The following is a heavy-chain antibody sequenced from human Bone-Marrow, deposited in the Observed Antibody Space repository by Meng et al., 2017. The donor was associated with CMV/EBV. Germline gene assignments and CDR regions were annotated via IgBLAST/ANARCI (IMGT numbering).Heavy chain of an antibody. CDR3: ARDRRNYDRPNFSYGMDV. D-gene: IGHD4-11*01. V-gene: IGHV6-1*01. CDR2: TYYRSKWYY. J-gene: IGHJ6*02. Sequence: SETLSLTCAISGDSVSSSSAAWNWIRQSPSRGLEWLGRTYYRSKWYYDYAVSVESRIIINPDTSKNQLSLQLNSVTREDTAVYFCARDRRNYDRPNFSYGMDVWGQGTTVTVSS. CDR1: GDSVSSSSAA.